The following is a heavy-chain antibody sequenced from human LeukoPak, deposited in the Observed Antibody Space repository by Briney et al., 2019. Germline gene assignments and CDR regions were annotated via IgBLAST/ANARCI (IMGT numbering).Heavy chain of an antibody. V-gene: IGHV3-53*01. J-gene: IGHJ6*03. CDR2: IFSGDSA. Sequence: PGGSLRLSSAASGLSVSSKYMSWVRQAPGKGLEWVSGIFSGDSAYHADSVKGRFTISRDISKNTLYLQMNSLRPEDTAVYFCASLMTTTHYYYMDVWGKGTTVTVSS. CDR1: GLSVSSKY. D-gene: IGHD1-1*01. CDR3: ASLMTTTHYYYMDV.